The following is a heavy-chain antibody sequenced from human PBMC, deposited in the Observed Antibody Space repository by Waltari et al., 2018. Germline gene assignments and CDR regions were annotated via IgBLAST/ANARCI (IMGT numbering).Heavy chain of an antibody. CDR1: VVYLITTY. CDR3: AKGLRSRAGDH. Sequence: QVQLQQWGTGLLKPSETLSLTCAVYVVYLITTYWSWIRQSPGKGLEWIGEISHSGNTNYMSSLKSRVTISLDTSMNQFSLKLNSVTAAETAVYYCAKGLRSRAGDHWGQG. CDR2: ISHSGNT. J-gene: IGHJ4*02. D-gene: IGHD6-19*01. V-gene: IGHV4-34*01.